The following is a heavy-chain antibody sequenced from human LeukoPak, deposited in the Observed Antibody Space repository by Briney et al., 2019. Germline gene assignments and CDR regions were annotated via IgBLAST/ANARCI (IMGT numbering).Heavy chain of an antibody. CDR3: ARLLGTWNTFDY. Sequence: ASVKVSCKASGYTFTGYYMHWVRQAPGQGLEWMGWINSNRGGTNYAQKFQGRVTMTRDTSISTAYMELSRLRSDDTAVYYCARLLGTWNTFDYWGQGTLVTASS. CDR1: GYTFTGYY. CDR2: INSNRGGT. J-gene: IGHJ4*02. V-gene: IGHV1-2*02. D-gene: IGHD1/OR15-1a*01.